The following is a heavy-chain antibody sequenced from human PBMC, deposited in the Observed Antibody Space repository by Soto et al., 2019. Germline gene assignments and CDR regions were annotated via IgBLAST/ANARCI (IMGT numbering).Heavy chain of an antibody. Sequence: SETLSLTCAVYGGSFSGYYWSWIRQPPGKGLEWIGEINHSGSTNYNPSLKSRVTISVDTSKNQFSLKLSSVTAADTAVYYCARVEGIYCSGGSCYFLRGSNWFDPWCQGTLVTVSS. CDR2: INHSGST. CDR3: ARVEGIYCSGGSCYFLRGSNWFDP. D-gene: IGHD2-15*01. CDR1: GGSFSGYY. V-gene: IGHV4-34*01. J-gene: IGHJ5*02.